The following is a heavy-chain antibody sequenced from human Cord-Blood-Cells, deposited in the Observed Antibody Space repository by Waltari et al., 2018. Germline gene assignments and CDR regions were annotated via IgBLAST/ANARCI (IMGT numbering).Heavy chain of an antibody. J-gene: IGHJ4*02. D-gene: IGHD2-2*01. CDR1: GGTFSSYA. Sequence: QVQLVQSGAEVKKPGSSVTISCKASGGTFSSYAISWVRQAPGQGLEWMGRIIPILGIANYAQKFQGRVTITADKSTSTAYMELSSLRSEDTAVYYCAIVVPAAVLDYWGQGTLVTVSS. CDR3: AIVVPAAVLDY. CDR2: IIPILGIA. V-gene: IGHV1-69*09.